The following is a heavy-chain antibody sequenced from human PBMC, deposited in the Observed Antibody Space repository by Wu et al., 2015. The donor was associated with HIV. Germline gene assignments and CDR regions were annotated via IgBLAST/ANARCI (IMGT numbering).Heavy chain of an antibody. V-gene: IGHV1-69*13. CDR2: LIPMYGTA. Sequence: QVHLLQSGAEVKNPGSSVRVSCKASGGTFSNYALSWVRQVPGQGLEWMGRLIPMYGTANYAQKFQGRVTITADESTSTAYMELSSLRSEDTAVYYCARGEYYYDSSGSPKTYYYMDVWGKGTTVTVSS. CDR3: ARGEYYYDSSGSPKTYYYMDV. D-gene: IGHD3-22*01. CDR1: GGTFSNYA. J-gene: IGHJ6*03.